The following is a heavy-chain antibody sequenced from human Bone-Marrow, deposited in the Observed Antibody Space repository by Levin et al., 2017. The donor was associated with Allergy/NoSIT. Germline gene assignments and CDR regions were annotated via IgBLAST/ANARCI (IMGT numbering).Heavy chain of an antibody. Sequence: GESLKISCKASGYSFSSYWIAWVRQMPGKGLEWMGIIYGGDSDTRYSPSFQGQVPISAATSITTVHLQWNSLKASETAMDYCARRDAYNFWFFDYWGQGTLVTVSS. CDR1: GYSFSSYW. D-gene: IGHD5-24*01. CDR2: IYGGDSDT. CDR3: ARRDAYNFWFFDY. V-gene: IGHV5-51*01. J-gene: IGHJ4*02.